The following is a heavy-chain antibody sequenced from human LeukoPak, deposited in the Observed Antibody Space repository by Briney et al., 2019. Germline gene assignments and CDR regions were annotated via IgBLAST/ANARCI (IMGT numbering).Heavy chain of an antibody. J-gene: IGHJ4*02. D-gene: IGHD5-24*01. V-gene: IGHV1-2*02. Sequence: ASVKVSCKASGYMFTGYYMHWVRQAPGQGLEWMGWINPNSGGTNYAQKFQGRVTMTRDTSISTAYMELSSLRSEDTAVYYCARGSRDGYNPFDYWGQGTLVTVSS. CDR2: INPNSGGT. CDR1: GYMFTGYY. CDR3: ARGSRDGYNPFDY.